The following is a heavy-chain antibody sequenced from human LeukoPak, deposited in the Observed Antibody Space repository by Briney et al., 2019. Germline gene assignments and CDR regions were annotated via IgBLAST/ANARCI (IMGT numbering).Heavy chain of an antibody. D-gene: IGHD2-15*01. J-gene: IGHJ5*02. CDR3: VRDYFCSGGSCDDCFDP. Sequence: ASVKVSCKASGYTFADYGISWVRQAPGQGLEWMAWISTYNHEANYARKFRGRVTMTTDTSTSIAYMELGSLRSDDTAVYYCVRDYFCSGGSCDDCFDPWGQGTLVTVSS. V-gene: IGHV1-18*01. CDR2: ISTYNHEA. CDR1: GYTFADYG.